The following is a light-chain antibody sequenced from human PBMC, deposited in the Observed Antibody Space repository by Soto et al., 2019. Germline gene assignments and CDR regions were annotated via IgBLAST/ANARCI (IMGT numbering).Light chain of an antibody. CDR3: QQRSDWPPLT. CDR1: QSVCSY. V-gene: IGKV3-11*01. CDR2: DAS. Sequence: EIVLTQSPATLSLSPGERATLSCRASQSVCSYLAWYQQKPGQAPRLLIYDASSRATGIPARFSGSGSGTDFTLTISSIAPEDFAVYFCQQRSDWPPLTFGQGTRLEIK. J-gene: IGKJ5*01.